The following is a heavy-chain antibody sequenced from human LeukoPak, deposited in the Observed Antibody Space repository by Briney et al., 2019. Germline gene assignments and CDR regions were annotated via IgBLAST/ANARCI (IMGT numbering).Heavy chain of an antibody. CDR1: GFSFNNYA. CDR2: ISGSGGST. D-gene: IGHD6-19*01. Sequence: GGSLRLSCAASGFSFNNYAMSWVRQAPGKGLEWVSAISGSGGSTYYADSVKGRFTISRDNSKNTLYLQMNSLRAEDTAVYYCAKGSSDSSGWYQGDFSAYYFDYWGQGTLVTVSS. J-gene: IGHJ4*02. V-gene: IGHV3-23*01. CDR3: AKGSSDSSGWYQGDFSAYYFDY.